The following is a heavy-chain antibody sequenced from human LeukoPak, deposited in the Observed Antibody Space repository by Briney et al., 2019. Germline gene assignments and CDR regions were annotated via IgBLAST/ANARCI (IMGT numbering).Heavy chain of an antibody. CDR1: GFTFSGYA. D-gene: IGHD3-22*01. CDR2: ISGSGGST. J-gene: IGHJ4*02. Sequence: GGSLRLSCAASGFTFSGYAMSWVRQAPGKGLEWVSAISGSGGSTYYADSVKGRFTISRDNSKNTLYLQMNSLRAEDTAVYYCAKDSFHYYDSSGYDYWGQGTLVTVSS. V-gene: IGHV3-23*01. CDR3: AKDSFHYYDSSGYDY.